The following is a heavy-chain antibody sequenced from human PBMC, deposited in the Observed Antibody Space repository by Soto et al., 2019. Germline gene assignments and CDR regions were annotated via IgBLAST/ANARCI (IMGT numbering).Heavy chain of an antibody. CDR2: IVVGSGNT. V-gene: IGHV1-58*01. CDR1: GFTFTSSA. J-gene: IGHJ6*02. Sequence: ASVKVSCKASGFTFTSSAVQWVRQARGQRLEWIGWIVVGSGNTNYAQKFQERVTITRDMSTSTAYMELSSLRSEDTAVYYCAADNRVGSGGDYYYYGMDVWGQGTTVTSP. D-gene: IGHD3-16*01. CDR3: AADNRVGSGGDYYYYGMDV.